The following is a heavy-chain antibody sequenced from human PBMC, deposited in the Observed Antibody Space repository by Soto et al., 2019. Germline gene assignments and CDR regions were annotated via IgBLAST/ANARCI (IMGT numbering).Heavy chain of an antibody. D-gene: IGHD3-10*01. Sequence: QVQLVQSGAEVKRPGSSVKVSCKASGDTVAFHSINWVRQAPGLGLEWMGRINPILSMSNYAQRVQGRVTMTADKSTSTAYMVLSSLRSEDTAIYYCATSYGSGYRALDYWGQGALVTVSS. J-gene: IGHJ4*02. CDR3: ATSYGSGYRALDY. V-gene: IGHV1-69*02. CDR2: INPILSMS. CDR1: GDTVAFHS.